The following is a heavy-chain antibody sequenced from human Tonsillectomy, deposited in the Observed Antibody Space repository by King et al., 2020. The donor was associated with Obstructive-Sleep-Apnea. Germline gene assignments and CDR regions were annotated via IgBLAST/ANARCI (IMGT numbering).Heavy chain of an antibody. CDR1: GGSISSSSYY. J-gene: IGHJ4*02. D-gene: IGHD6-13*01. Sequence: QLQESGPGLVKPSEPLSLTCTVSGGSISSSSYYWGWIRQPPGKGLEWIGSIHSSGDTYYYPSLKSRVTISLDTSKNQLSQKLNSVTASDTAVYYCARHKILTIAAADDYWGQGTLVTVSS. V-gene: IGHV4-39*01. CDR2: IHSSGDT. CDR3: ARHKILTIAAADDY.